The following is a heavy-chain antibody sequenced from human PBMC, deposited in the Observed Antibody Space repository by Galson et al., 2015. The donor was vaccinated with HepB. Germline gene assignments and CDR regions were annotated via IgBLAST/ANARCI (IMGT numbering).Heavy chain of an antibody. Sequence: SLRLSCAASGFTFSSYWMHWVRQAPGKGLVWVSRINSDGSSTSYADSVKGRFTISRDNAKNTLYLQMNSLRAEDTAVYYRARVIDFWSGSPDYWGQGTLVTVSS. D-gene: IGHD3-3*01. CDR3: ARVIDFWSGSPDY. V-gene: IGHV3-74*01. J-gene: IGHJ4*02. CDR2: INSDGSST. CDR1: GFTFSSYW.